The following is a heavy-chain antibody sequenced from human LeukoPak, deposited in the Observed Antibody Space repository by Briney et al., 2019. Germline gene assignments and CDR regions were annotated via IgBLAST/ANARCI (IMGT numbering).Heavy chain of an antibody. CDR2: ITSSGGST. D-gene: IGHD3-10*01. V-gene: IGHV3-23*01. Sequence: AGESLRLSCAVYGFTFSNYALSWVRQAPGKGLEWVLGITSSGGSTFYADSVKGRFTISRDNSKNTLYLQMNSLRVDDTAVYYCAMQSQGFGSGSFCDYWGQGTLVTVFS. J-gene: IGHJ4*02. CDR3: AMQSQGFGSGSFCDY. CDR1: GFTFSNYA.